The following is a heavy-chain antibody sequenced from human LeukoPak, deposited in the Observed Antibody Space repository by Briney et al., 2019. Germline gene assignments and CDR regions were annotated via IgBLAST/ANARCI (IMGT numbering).Heavy chain of an antibody. J-gene: IGHJ4*02. D-gene: IGHD3-10*01. CDR3: AREHGSGTYYNPVGFDY. CDR2: ISAYNGNI. Sequence: ASVTVSCKASGYTFSIYGISWVRQAPGQGLEWMGWISAYNGNINYIEKFQGRVTMTTDTSTSTAYMELRSLRSDDTAVYYCAREHGSGTYYNPVGFDYWGQGTLVTVSS. V-gene: IGHV1-18*04. CDR1: GYTFSIYG.